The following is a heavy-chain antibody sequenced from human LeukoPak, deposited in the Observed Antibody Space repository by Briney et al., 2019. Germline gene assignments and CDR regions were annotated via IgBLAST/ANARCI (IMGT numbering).Heavy chain of an antibody. D-gene: IGHD6-19*01. Sequence: ASAKVSCKASGYTFTSYYMHWVRQAPGQGLEWMGIINPSGGSTSYAQKFQGRVTMTRDTSTSTVYMELSSLRSEDTAVYYCARVGAVAGTLDYYYMDVWGKGTTVTVSS. CDR1: GYTFTSYY. J-gene: IGHJ6*03. CDR3: ARVGAVAGTLDYYYMDV. CDR2: INPSGGST. V-gene: IGHV1-46*01.